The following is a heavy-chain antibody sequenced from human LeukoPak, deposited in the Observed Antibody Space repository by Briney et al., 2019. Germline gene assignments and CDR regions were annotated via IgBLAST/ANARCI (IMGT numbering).Heavy chain of an antibody. J-gene: IGHJ4*02. CDR2: ISGSGGST. V-gene: IGHV3-23*01. Sequence: PGGSLRLSCAASGFTSSNYAMSWVRQAPGKGLEWVSAISGSGGSTYYADSVKGRFTISRDNSKNTLYLQMNSLRAEDTAVYYCAKDLRGVGAANYYFDYWGQGTLVTVSS. CDR1: GFTSSNYA. D-gene: IGHD1-26*01. CDR3: AKDLRGVGAANYYFDY.